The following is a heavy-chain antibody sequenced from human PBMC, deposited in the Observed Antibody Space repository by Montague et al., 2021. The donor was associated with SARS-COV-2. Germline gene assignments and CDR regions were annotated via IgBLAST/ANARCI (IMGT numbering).Heavy chain of an antibody. D-gene: IGHD2-8*02. V-gene: IGHV4-34*01. CDR3: ARVGDVLGGAGTLVGFDP. CDR2: INHSGST. Sequence: SETLSLTCAVYGGSFSGYYWSWIRQPPGKGLEWIGEINHSGSTNYNPSLKSRVTISVDTSKNQFSLKLSSVTAADTAMYYCARVGDVLGGAGTLVGFDPWGQGTLVTVSS. J-gene: IGHJ5*02. CDR1: GGSFSGYY.